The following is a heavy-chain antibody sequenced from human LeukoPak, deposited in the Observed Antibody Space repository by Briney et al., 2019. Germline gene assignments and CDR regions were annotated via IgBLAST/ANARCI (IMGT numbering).Heavy chain of an antibody. CDR3: ARPGITMIVGYFQH. CDR1: GYTFTSYY. CDR2: IIPIFGTA. D-gene: IGHD3-22*01. V-gene: IGHV1-69*06. J-gene: IGHJ1*01. Sequence: GASVTVSCKASGYTFTSYYMHWVRQAPGQGLEWMGGIIPIFGTANYAQKFQGRVTITADKSTSTAYMELSSLRSEDTAVYYCARPGITMIVGYFQHWGQGTLVTVSS.